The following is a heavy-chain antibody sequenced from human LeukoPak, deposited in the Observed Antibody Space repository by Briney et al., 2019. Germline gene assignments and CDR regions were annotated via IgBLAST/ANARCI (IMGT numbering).Heavy chain of an antibody. D-gene: IGHD1-26*01. J-gene: IGHJ4*02. CDR3: SRESGAFCPFGY. CDR2: ISLTGET. CDR1: GFTFSSYAM. Sequence: GSLRLSCAASGFTFSSYAMSWVRQPPGQGLEGIGEISLTGETNYNPSLNGRVTMSLDKSRNQLSLKLTSVTAADTAIYYCSRESGAFCPFGYWGQGTLVIVPP. V-gene: IGHV4-4*02.